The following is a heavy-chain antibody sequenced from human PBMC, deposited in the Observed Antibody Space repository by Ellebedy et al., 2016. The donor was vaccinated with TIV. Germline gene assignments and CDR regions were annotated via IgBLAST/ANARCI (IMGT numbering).Heavy chain of an antibody. D-gene: IGHD2-2*02. CDR1: GYTFIDYY. CDR3: ARVYCSSTSCYNPLGAFDI. CDR2: INPNSGDT. V-gene: IGHV1-2*04. Sequence: ASVKVSCXPSGYTFIDYYIHWVRQAPGQGLEWMGWINPNSGDTNYAQKFQGWVTMTRDTSISTAYMELSRLRSDDTAVYYCARVYCSSTSCYNPLGAFDIWGQGTMVTVSS. J-gene: IGHJ3*02.